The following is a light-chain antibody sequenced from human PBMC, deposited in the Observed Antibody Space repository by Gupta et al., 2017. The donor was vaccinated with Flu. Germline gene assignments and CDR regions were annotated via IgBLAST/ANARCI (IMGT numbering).Light chain of an antibody. CDR1: NIGSKS. Sequence: SYVLTQPPSVSVAPGQTPRITCGGNNIGSKSVHWYQQKPGQAPVLVVYDVSSRRSGIPERCSGANSGDTATVSISRVEAGDEADYYCQVWDRESDSDLPFGGGTKLTVL. J-gene: IGLJ2*01. V-gene: IGLV3-21*02. CDR2: DVS. CDR3: QVWDRESDSDLP.